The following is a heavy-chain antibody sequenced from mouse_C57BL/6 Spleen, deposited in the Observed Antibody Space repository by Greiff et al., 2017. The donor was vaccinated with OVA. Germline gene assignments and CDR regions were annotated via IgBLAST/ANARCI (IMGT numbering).Heavy chain of an antibody. Sequence: QVQLKQSGPELVKPGASVKISCKASGYAFSSSWMNWVKQRPGKGLEWIGRIYPGDGDTNYNGKFKGKATLTADKSSSTAYMQLSSLTSEDSAVYFCASHYYGSSRGYFDVWGTGTTVTVSS. CDR3: ASHYYGSSRGYFDV. CDR1: GYAFSSSW. D-gene: IGHD1-1*01. CDR2: IYPGDGDT. V-gene: IGHV1-82*01. J-gene: IGHJ1*03.